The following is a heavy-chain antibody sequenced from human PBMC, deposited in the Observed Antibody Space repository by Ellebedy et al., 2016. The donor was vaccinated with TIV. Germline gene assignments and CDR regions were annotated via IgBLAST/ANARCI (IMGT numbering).Heavy chain of an antibody. V-gene: IGHV3-23*01. CDR2: ISGTGIST. CDR3: AKEGYDIMTGEQFHGMDV. D-gene: IGHD3-9*01. J-gene: IGHJ6*02. Sequence: GGSLRLSCAASGFTFSSYATSWVRQAPGKGLEWVATISGTGISTYYADSVKGRFTISRDNSMNALYLQMDSLRAEDTAVYYCAKEGYDIMTGEQFHGMDVWGQGTPVTVSS. CDR1: GFTFSSYA.